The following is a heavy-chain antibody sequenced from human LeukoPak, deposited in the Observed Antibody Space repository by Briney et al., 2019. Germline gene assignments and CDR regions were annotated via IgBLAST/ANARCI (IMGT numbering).Heavy chain of an antibody. D-gene: IGHD6-6*01. CDR1: GGSISSYY. CDR2: IYYSGST. CDR3: AREVFEYSSSSTFDY. Sequence: SETLSLTCTVSGGSISSYYWSWIRQPPGKGLEWIGYIYYSGSTNYNPSLKSRVTISVDTSKNQFSLKLSSVTAADTAVYYCAREVFEYSSSSTFDYWGQGTLVTVSS. V-gene: IGHV4-59*12. J-gene: IGHJ4*02.